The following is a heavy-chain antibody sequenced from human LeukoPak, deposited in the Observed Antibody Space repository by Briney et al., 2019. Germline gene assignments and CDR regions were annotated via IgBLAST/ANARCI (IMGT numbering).Heavy chain of an antibody. Sequence: KASETLSLTCTVSGGSIGSFFWSWIRQPPGKGLEWIGRIYTSGSTNYNPSLKSRVTTSVDTSKNHFSLKLTSVTAADTAVYYCARRYCSSGTCYGTYYFDFWGQGNLVTVSS. CDR1: GGSIGSFF. D-gene: IGHD2-15*01. V-gene: IGHV4-4*07. J-gene: IGHJ4*02. CDR3: ARRYCSSGTCYGTYYFDF. CDR2: IYTSGST.